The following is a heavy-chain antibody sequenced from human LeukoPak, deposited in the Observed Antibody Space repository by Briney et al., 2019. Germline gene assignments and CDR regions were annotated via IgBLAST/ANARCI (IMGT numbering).Heavy chain of an antibody. J-gene: IGHJ4*02. CDR3: ARDFGDDSSGYYYSSDFDY. V-gene: IGHV1-46*01. Sequence: GASVKVSCKASGYSFTSYYMHWVRRAPGQGLEWMGVINPSGGSTSYAQMFQGRVTVTRDTSTGTVYMELSSLRSDDTAVYYCARDFGDDSSGYYYSSDFDYWGQGTLVTVSS. D-gene: IGHD3-22*01. CDR1: GYSFTSYY. CDR2: INPSGGST.